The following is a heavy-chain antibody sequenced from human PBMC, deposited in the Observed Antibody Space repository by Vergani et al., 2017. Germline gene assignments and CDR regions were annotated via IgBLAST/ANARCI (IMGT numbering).Heavy chain of an antibody. CDR3: AREARVVPVAISTIGGMDV. CDR1: GGSISSGSYY. V-gene: IGHV4-61*02. Sequence: QVQLQESGPGLVKPSQTLSLTCTVSGGSISSGSYYWSWIRQPAGKGLEWIGRIYTSGSTNHNPSLKSRVTISVDTSKNQFSLKLSSVTAADTAVFYCAREARVVPVAISTIGGMDVWGQGTTVTVSS. J-gene: IGHJ6*02. D-gene: IGHD2-2*02. CDR2: IYTSGST.